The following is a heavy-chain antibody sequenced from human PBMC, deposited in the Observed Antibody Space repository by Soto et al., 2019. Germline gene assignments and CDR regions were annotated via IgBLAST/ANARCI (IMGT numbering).Heavy chain of an antibody. V-gene: IGHV3-23*01. CDR3: AKDGSGGYYTHLGGNLFDP. Sequence: PGGSLRLSCAASGFTFSSYAMSWVRQAPGKGLEWVSAISGSGGSTYYADSVKGRFTISRDNSKNTLYLQMNSLRAEDTAVYYCAKDGSGGYYTHLGGNLFDPWGQGTLVTVSS. J-gene: IGHJ5*02. CDR1: GFTFSSYA. D-gene: IGHD3-10*01. CDR2: ISGSGGST.